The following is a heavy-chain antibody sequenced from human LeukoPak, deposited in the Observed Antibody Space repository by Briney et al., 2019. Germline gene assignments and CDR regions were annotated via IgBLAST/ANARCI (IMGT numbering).Heavy chain of an antibody. V-gene: IGHV4-38-2*02. CDR1: GYSISSGYY. Sequence: SETLSLTCTVSGYSISSGYYWGWIRQPPGKGLEWIGSIYHSGSTYYNPSLKSRVTISVDTSKNQFSLKLSSVTAADTAVYYCARAKGTTVVTVDYWGQGTLVTVSS. CDR2: IYHSGST. J-gene: IGHJ4*02. CDR3: ARAKGTTVVTVDY. D-gene: IGHD4-23*01.